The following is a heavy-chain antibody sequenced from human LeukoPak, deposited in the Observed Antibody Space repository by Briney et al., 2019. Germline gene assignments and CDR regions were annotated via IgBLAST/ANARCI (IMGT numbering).Heavy chain of an antibody. CDR1: GGSFSGYY. CDR2: IKQDGSEK. J-gene: IGHJ6*02. CDR3: AREVVAAGYYYGMDV. D-gene: IGHD2-15*01. V-gene: IGHV3-7*01. Sequence: ETLSLTCAVYGGSFSGYYWIWVRQAPGKGLEWVANIKQDGSEKYYVDSVKGRFTISRDNAKNSLYLQMNSLRAEDTAVYYCAREVVAAGYYYGMDVWGQGTTVTVSS.